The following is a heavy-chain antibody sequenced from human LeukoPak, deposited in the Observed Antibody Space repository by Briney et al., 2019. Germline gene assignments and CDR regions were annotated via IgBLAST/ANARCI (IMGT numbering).Heavy chain of an antibody. CDR1: GFTFSSYS. J-gene: IGHJ4*02. Sequence: GGSLRLSCVASGFTFSSYSMNWVRQAPGKGLEWVSSISNSSSYKYYTDSVKGRFTISRDNAKNSLYLQMNSLRAEDTAVYYCARSAAGTYYWGQGTLVTVS. V-gene: IGHV3-21*01. D-gene: IGHD1-1*01. CDR2: ISNSSSYK. CDR3: ARSAAGTYY.